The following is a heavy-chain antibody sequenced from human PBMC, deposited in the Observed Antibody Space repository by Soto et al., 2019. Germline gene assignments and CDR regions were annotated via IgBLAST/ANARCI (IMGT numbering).Heavy chain of an antibody. J-gene: IGHJ5*02. D-gene: IGHD3-16*01. CDR2: IYWDDDK. V-gene: IGHV2-5*02. Sequence: QITLKESGPTLVRPTQTLTLTCTFSGFSLSTTGVGVGWIRQPPGKALEWLALIYWDDDKRYSPSLKSRLTTTKDTSKNDVILTLTNMAPLYTSIYSCAQSLRGYCLGRELANYFDPCGQGTLVTGYS. CDR1: GFSLSTTGVG. CDR3: AQSLRGYCLGRELANYFDP.